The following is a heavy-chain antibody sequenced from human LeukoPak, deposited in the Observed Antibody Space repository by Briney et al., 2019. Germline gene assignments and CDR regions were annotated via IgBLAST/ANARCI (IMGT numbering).Heavy chain of an antibody. D-gene: IGHD6-19*01. J-gene: IGHJ6*02. CDR2: INPNGGGT. V-gene: IGHV1-2*02. Sequence: ASVKVSCKASGYTFTAYYIHWVRQAPGQGLEWMGWINPNGGGTDFAQNFQGRVSMARDTSISTAYMELSRLSSDDTAVYYCARDTGYSSAWASVDVWGQGTTVTVSS. CDR3: ARDTGYSSAWASVDV. CDR1: GYTFTAYY.